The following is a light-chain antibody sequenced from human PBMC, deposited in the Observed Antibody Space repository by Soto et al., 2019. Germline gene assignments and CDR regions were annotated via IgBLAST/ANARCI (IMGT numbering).Light chain of an antibody. CDR3: QQYNNWPPLT. CDR2: GAS. J-gene: IGKJ4*01. CDR1: QSVSNF. Sequence: EIVLTQSPATLSLSPGETATLSCRASQSVSNFLAWYQQKPGQAPRLLIYGASTRATGIPARFSGSGSGTEFTLTISSLQSEDFAVYYCQQYNNWPPLTFGGGTKVEIK. V-gene: IGKV3-15*01.